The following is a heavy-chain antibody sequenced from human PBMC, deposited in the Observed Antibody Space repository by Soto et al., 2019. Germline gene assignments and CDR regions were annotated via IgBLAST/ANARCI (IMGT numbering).Heavy chain of an antibody. Sequence: EVQLLESGGGLVQRGGSLRLSCAASGFIFNNYAMTWVRQAPGKGLEWVARVSGRGGSAYYADSVKGRLTISRDNSNNTLYLQMTNVSGEDTAGYYCVRRAGGAVVWYYDLWGRGTLVSVFS. D-gene: IGHD2-21*01. V-gene: IGHV3-23*01. CDR3: VRRAGGAVVWYYDL. CDR1: GFIFNNYA. CDR2: VSGRGGSA. J-gene: IGHJ2*01.